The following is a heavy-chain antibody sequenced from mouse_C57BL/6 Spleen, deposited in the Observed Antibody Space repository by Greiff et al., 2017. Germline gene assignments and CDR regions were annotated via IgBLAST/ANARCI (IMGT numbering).Heavy chain of an antibody. CDR1: GYAFTNYL. Sequence: QVQLQQSGAELVRPGTSVKVSCKASGYAFTNYLIEWVKQRPGQGLEWIGVINPGSGGTNYNEKFKGKATLTADKSSSTAYMQLSSLTSEDSAVDCCARAGYYGSSPWFAYWGQGTLVTVSA. CDR2: INPGSGGT. J-gene: IGHJ3*01. V-gene: IGHV1-54*01. CDR3: ARAGYYGSSPWFAY. D-gene: IGHD1-1*01.